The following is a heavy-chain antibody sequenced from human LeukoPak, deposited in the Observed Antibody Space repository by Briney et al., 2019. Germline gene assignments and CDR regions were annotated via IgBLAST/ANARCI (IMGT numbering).Heavy chain of an antibody. D-gene: IGHD3-22*01. J-gene: IGHJ4*02. CDR3: AKRGVVIRVILVGFHKEAYYFDS. CDR1: GFTFSNYW. CDR2: INRGSRT. Sequence: GGSLRLSCAASGFTFSNYWMGWVRQAPGKGLEWVAGINRGSRTNYADSVKGRFTISADHPKNTLYLQMNSLRAEDTAVYFCAKRGVVIRVILVGFHKEAYYFDSWGQGALVTVSS. V-gene: IGHV3-23*05.